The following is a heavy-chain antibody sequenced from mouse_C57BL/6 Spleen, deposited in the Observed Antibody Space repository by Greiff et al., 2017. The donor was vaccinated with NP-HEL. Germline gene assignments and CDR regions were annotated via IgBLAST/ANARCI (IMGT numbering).Heavy chain of an antibody. Sequence: QVQLKHPGAELVRPGSSVKLSCKASGYTFTSYWMDWVKQRPGQGLEWIGNIYPSDSETHYNQKFKDKATLTVDKSSSTAYMQLSSLTSEDSAVYYCATKDLITTVDYWGQGTTLTVSS. CDR2: IYPSDSET. CDR3: ATKDLITTVDY. V-gene: IGHV1-61*01. CDR1: GYTFTSYW. J-gene: IGHJ2*01. D-gene: IGHD1-1*01.